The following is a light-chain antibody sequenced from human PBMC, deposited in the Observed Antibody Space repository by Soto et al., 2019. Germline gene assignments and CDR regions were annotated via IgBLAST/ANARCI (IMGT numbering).Light chain of an antibody. Sequence: QSALNQPASVSGSPGQSITISCTGTSSDVGGYNYVFWYQQHPGKAPKLMIYDVSNRPSGVSNRFSGSKSGNTASLTISGRHAEDEADYYCSSYTRSSTLVFGGGTKVTVL. CDR3: SSYTRSSTLV. CDR2: DVS. CDR1: SSDVGGYNY. J-gene: IGLJ3*02. V-gene: IGLV2-14*01.